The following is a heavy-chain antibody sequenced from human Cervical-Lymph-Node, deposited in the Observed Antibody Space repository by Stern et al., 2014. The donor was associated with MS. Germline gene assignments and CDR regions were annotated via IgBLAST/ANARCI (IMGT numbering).Heavy chain of an antibody. V-gene: IGHV1-69*06. CDR2: IPHVLGTT. J-gene: IGHJ4*02. Sequence: VQLVESGAEVKKPGSSVKVSCKASGDTFSSYAINWVRQVPGQGLAWMGGIPHVLGTTNYAQKFQGRVTITADKSTNTAYMELMTLRSEDTAVYYCARGGGLVGYFDYWGQGTLVSVSS. D-gene: IGHD1-26*01. CDR3: ARGGGLVGYFDY. CDR1: GDTFSSYA.